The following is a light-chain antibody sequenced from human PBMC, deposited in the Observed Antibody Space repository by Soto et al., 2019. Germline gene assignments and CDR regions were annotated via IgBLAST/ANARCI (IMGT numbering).Light chain of an antibody. CDR1: QNIWKL. V-gene: IGKV1-39*01. J-gene: IGKJ1*01. CDR2: AAT. Sequence: IPMSHSPSSLAATVGDRVTIICRASQNIWKLLNWYQQKPGKAPKVLIYAATSLQSGVPSRFSGSGVGTDFTLTISRLEPGDFAAYYCQQYESSPRTFGQGTKVDIK. CDR3: QQYESSPRT.